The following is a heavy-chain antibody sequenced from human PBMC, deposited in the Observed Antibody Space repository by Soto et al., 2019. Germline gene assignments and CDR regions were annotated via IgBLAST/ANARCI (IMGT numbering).Heavy chain of an antibody. CDR2: IYYSGST. J-gene: IGHJ4*02. D-gene: IGHD2-2*01. CDR3: ARRSYSSTTDFDY. CDR1: GGSISSSSYY. V-gene: IGHV4-39*01. Sequence: SETLSLTCTVSGGSISSSSYYWGWIRQAPGKGLEWIGSIYYSGSTYYNPSLKSRVTISVDTSKNQFSLKLSSVTAADTAVYYCARRSYSSTTDFDYWGQGTLVTVSS.